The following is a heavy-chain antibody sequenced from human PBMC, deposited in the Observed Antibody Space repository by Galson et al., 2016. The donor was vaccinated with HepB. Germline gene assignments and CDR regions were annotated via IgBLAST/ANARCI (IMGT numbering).Heavy chain of an antibody. J-gene: IGHJ4*02. D-gene: IGHD4-17*01. CDR3: ARDWNGDYAFEN. CDR1: GFTFSSYA. V-gene: IGHV3-23*01. Sequence: SLRLSCAASGFTFSSYAMSWVRQAPGKGLEWVSGISGSRAGTYYADSVKGRFTISRDIFKNTVSLQMNSLRVEDTAVYYCARDWNGDYAFENWGQGTLVTVSS. CDR2: ISGSRAGT.